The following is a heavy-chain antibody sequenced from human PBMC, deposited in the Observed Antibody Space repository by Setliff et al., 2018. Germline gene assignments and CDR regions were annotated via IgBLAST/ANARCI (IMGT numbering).Heavy chain of an antibody. CDR2: ISPYNGHT. V-gene: IGHV1-18*01. J-gene: IGHJ3*02. CDR1: DYLLTSYG. D-gene: IGHD3-22*01. CDR3: ARSYDSGFYHQRDAYDI. Sequence: GASVKVSCKTSDYLLTSYGLTWVRQAPGQGLDWMGWISPYNGHTNYAQKFQDRVTMTTETSTKTAYMELRTLRSDDTAVYYCARSYDSGFYHQRDAYDIWGQGTMVTV.